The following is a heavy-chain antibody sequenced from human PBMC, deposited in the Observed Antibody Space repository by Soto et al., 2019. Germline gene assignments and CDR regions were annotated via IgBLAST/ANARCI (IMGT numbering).Heavy chain of an antibody. CDR2: IIPMFGTG. Sequence: QVQLVQSGAEVKKPGSSVKVSCKASGGTFSSYAITWVRQAPGQGLEWMGGIIPMFGTGNHAQKFQGRVTITAAESTSTAYMELSSVRSADTAVYYCARDRGPSSGYYPYWFDPWGQGTMVTVSS. J-gene: IGHJ5*02. CDR1: GGTFSSYA. CDR3: ARDRGPSSGYYPYWFDP. V-gene: IGHV1-69*12. D-gene: IGHD3-22*01.